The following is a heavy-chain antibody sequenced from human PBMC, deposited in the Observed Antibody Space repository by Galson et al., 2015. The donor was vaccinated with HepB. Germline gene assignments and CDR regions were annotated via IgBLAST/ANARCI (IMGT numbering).Heavy chain of an antibody. CDR3: AKVVGYCTSTTCWGYMDV. CDR1: GFTLSNSA. Sequence: LRLSCAASGFTLSNSAMTWVRQAPGKGLEWVSVISGSGGSTSHADSVKGRFTISRDSSKNTLYLQMNSLRAEDTAVYYCAKVVGYCTSTTCWGYMDVWGKGTTVTVSS. D-gene: IGHD2-2*01. CDR2: ISGSGGST. V-gene: IGHV3-23*01. J-gene: IGHJ6*03.